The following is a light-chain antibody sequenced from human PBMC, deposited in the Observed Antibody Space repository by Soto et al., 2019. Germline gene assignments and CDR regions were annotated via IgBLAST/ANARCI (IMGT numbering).Light chain of an antibody. Sequence: DVQMTQSPSSLSASVEDRGIITCRASQSISNHSNRYQQKPGKAPKILIFAASSLQSGVPSRVSGSRSGSDFTLTIRSLQHEDFANYYCHQNYSTPQTFGQGTKVEIK. CDR3: HQNYSTPQT. CDR2: AAS. CDR1: QSISNH. J-gene: IGKJ1*01. V-gene: IGKV1-39*01.